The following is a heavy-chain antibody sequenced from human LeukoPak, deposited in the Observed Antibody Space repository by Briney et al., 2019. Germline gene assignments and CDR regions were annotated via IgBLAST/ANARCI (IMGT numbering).Heavy chain of an antibody. CDR1: GFTFSNYW. CDR2: IDGDGSST. J-gene: IGHJ4*02. V-gene: IGHV3-74*01. CDR3: ARTIVGAAFDY. Sequence: TGGSLRLSCAASGFTFSNYWMHWVRQAPGKGLVWVSRIDGDGSSTSYADSVKGRFTISRDNAKNTLYLQMNSLRAEDTAVYYCARTIVGAAFDYWGQGTLVTVSS. D-gene: IGHD1-26*01.